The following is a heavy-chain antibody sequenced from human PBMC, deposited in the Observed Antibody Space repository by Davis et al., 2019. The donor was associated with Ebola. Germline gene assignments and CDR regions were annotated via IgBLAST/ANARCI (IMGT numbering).Heavy chain of an antibody. CDR1: GYTFRMYG. J-gene: IGHJ4*02. Sequence: ASVKVSCKASGYTFRMYGITWVRQAPGQGLEWMGWTTVYNGDTKYAQNLQGRVTMTTDSSTSTAYMELRGLTSDDTAVYYCARERTSFNGYHFDYWGQGTLVTVSS. CDR3: ARERTSFNGYHFDY. V-gene: IGHV1-18*04. CDR2: TTVYNGDT. D-gene: IGHD5-18*01.